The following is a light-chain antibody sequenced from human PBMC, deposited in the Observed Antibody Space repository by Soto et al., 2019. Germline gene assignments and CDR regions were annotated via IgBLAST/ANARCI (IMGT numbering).Light chain of an antibody. Sequence: EIVLTQSPGTLSLSPGERATLSCRASQSVYNSYLAWYQQKPGQTPRLLINAASNRATGVPDRFSGSGSGKDFTLTISRRGPEDFAVYYCKQYGSPPHPFGKGTK. V-gene: IGKV3-20*01. CDR2: AAS. CDR1: QSVYNSY. CDR3: KQYGSPPHP. J-gene: IGKJ2*01.